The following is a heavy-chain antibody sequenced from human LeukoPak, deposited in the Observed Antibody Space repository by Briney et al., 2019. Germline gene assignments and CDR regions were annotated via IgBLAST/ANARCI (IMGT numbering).Heavy chain of an antibody. CDR2: INPNSGGT. CDR3: ARPGWMLYGSGAHFDY. Sequence: ASVKVSCKASGYTFTSYGISWVRQAPGQGLEWMGWINPNSGGTNYAQKFQGRVTMTRDTSISTAHMELSRLRSDDTAVYYCARPGWMLYGSGAHFDYWGQGTLVTVSS. V-gene: IGHV1-2*02. J-gene: IGHJ4*02. CDR1: GYTFTSYG. D-gene: IGHD3-10*01.